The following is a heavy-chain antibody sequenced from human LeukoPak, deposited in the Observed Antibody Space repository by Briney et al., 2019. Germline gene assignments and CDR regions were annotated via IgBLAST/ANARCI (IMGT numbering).Heavy chain of an antibody. CDR2: MSPNSGNT. J-gene: IGHJ4*02. CDR1: GYIFTSYD. D-gene: IGHD3/OR15-3a*01. CDR3: TRGPPNWGYDF. V-gene: IGHV1-8*01. Sequence: ASVKVSCKASGYIFTSYDINWVRQATGQRLEWLGWMSPNSGNTGYAQNFQGRVTMTRSTALSTAYTELSSLKSDDTAVYYCTRGPPNWGYDFWGQGTLVTVSS.